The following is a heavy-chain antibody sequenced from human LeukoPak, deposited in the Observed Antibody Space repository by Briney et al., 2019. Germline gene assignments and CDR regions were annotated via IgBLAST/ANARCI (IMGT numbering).Heavy chain of an antibody. CDR3: ARDLDTTVTMKGMDV. CDR1: GYTFTGYY. J-gene: IGHJ6*04. V-gene: IGHV1-2*02. CDR2: INPNSGGT. Sequence: ASVKVSCKASGYTFTGYYLQWVRQAPGQGLEWMGGINPNSGGTKYAQKFQGRVTMTRNKSISTAYMELSRLRSDDTAVYYCARDLDTTVTMKGMDVWGKGTTVTVSS. D-gene: IGHD4-17*01.